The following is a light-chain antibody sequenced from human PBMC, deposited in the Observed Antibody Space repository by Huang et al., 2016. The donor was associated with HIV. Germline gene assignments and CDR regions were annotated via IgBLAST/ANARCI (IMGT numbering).Light chain of an antibody. CDR3: QQSYSALSS. V-gene: IGKV1-39*01. J-gene: IGKJ5*01. CDR2: SAS. CDR1: QNINTY. Sequence: IQMTQSPTSLSASIGDRVSIAFRASQNINTYLNWYQQKPGKAPKLLISSASNLHSGVPSRFSGSGSGTDFTLTIRGLQLDDFATYYCQQSYSALSSFGPGTRL.